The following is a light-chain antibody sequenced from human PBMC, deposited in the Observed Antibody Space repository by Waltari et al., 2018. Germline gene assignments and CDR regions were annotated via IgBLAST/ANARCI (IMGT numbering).Light chain of an antibody. Sequence: DIVMTQSPDSLAVSLGERATINCKSSQSVLHSSHNKNYLAWYQQKPGQPPKLLIYWASTRESGVPDRFSGSGSGTDFTLTISSLQAEDVAVYYCQQYYSTCQFGQGTKVEIK. V-gene: IGKV4-1*01. CDR3: QQYYSTCQ. J-gene: IGKJ1*01. CDR1: QSVLHSSHNKNY. CDR2: WAS.